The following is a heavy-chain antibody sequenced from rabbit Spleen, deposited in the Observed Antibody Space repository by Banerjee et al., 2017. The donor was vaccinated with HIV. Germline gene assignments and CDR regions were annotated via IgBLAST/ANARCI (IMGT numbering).Heavy chain of an antibody. D-gene: IGHD2-1*01. CDR1: GFDFINYG. V-gene: IGHV1S47*01. CDR2: IEPIFGNT. J-gene: IGHJ4*01. CDR3: VRDQAGDADYGPYYLNL. Sequence: QEHLVESGGGLVQPGGSLKLSCTASGFDFINYGVTWVRQAPGKGLEWIGYIEPIFGNTYYASGVNGRFTISSHNAQNTLYLQLSSLTAADTATYFCVRDQAGDADYGPYYLNLWGQGTLVTVS.